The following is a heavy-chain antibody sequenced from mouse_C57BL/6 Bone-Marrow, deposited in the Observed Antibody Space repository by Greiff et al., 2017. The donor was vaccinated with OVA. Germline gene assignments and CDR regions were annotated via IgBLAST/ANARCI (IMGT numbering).Heavy chain of an antibody. Sequence: EVQLQQSGPGLVKPSQSLSLTCSVTGYSITSGYYWNWIRQFPGNKPEWMGYISYDGSNTSNPSLNNRISITRDTSKNQFFLKWNSVTTEDTATYYCAGITTVGATGWYVEVWGTGTTVTVSS. D-gene: IGHD1-1*01. V-gene: IGHV3-6*01. CDR2: ISYDGSN. J-gene: IGHJ1*03. CDR3: AGITTVGATGWYVEV. CDR1: GYSITSGYY.